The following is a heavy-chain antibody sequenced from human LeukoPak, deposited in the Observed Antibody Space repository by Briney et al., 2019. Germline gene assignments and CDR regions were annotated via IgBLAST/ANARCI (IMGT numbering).Heavy chain of an antibody. J-gene: IGHJ4*02. Sequence: PGGSLRLSCAASGFTFSSYGMHWVRQAPGKGLEWVAVISYDGSNKYYADSVKGRFTISRDNSKNTLYLQMNSLRAEDTAVYYCARDHYGGNSADYWGQGTLVTVSS. CDR2: ISYDGSNK. CDR1: GFTFSSYG. D-gene: IGHD4-23*01. CDR3: ARDHYGGNSADY. V-gene: IGHV3-30*03.